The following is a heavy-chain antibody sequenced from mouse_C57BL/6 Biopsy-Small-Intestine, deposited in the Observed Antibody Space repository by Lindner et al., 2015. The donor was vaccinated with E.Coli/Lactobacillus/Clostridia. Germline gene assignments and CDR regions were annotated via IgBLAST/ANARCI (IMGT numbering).Heavy chain of an antibody. CDR2: IDPYNDGA. CDR1: GYTFTRYV. Sequence: VQLQESGPELVKPGASVKMSCKASGYTFTRYVIHWVKQKPGQGLEWIEYIDPYNDGAKYNEKFKGKATLTSDKSSSTAYMELSSLTSEDSAVYYCARSYYSNYGYFDYWGPRHHSHSLL. CDR3: ARSYYSNYGYFDY. D-gene: IGHD2-5*01. V-gene: IGHV1-14*01. J-gene: IGHJ2*01.